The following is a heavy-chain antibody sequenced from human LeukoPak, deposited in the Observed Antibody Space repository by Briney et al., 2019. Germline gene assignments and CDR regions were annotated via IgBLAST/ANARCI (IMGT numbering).Heavy chain of an antibody. J-gene: IGHJ3*02. Sequence: KTSETLSLTCTVSGGSISSYYWSWIRQSPEKGLEWIGYVYYSGSTNYTPSLKSRVTISVDTSKNEFSLKLSSVTAADTAVYYCARCSCSRTSCYLDAFDMWGQGTRVTVSS. CDR1: GGSISSYY. D-gene: IGHD2-2*01. V-gene: IGHV4-59*01. CDR3: ARCSCSRTSCYLDAFDM. CDR2: VYYSGST.